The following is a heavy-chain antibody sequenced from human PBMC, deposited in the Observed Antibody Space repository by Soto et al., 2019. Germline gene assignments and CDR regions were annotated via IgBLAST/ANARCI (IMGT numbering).Heavy chain of an antibody. J-gene: IGHJ6*02. Sequence: SQTLALACAISGDSVSSNSAACNVIRQSPSRGLEWLGRTYYRSKLYNDYAVSVKSRITINPDTSKNQFSLQLNSVTPEDTAVYYCARDLTSVGRGRIAAAGTHPYYYYGMDVWGQGTTVTVSS. CDR1: GDSVSSNSAA. D-gene: IGHD6-13*01. CDR3: ARDLTSVGRGRIAAAGTHPYYYYGMDV. CDR2: TYYRSKLYN. V-gene: IGHV6-1*01.